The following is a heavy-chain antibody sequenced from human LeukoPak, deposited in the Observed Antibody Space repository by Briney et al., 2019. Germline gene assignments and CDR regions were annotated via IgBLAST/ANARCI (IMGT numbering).Heavy chain of an antibody. CDR1: GFTFTSVW. CDR3: ARDRTTVTLFDY. D-gene: IGHD4-17*01. J-gene: IGHJ4*02. CDR2: ISTDGAIT. Sequence: PGGSLRLSCAASGFTFTSVWMHWFRQAPGRGLAWISRISTDGAITGYADSVKGRFTISRDNAKNTLYLQMNSLRAEDTAVYYCARDRTTVTLFDYWGQGALVTVSS. V-gene: IGHV3-74*01.